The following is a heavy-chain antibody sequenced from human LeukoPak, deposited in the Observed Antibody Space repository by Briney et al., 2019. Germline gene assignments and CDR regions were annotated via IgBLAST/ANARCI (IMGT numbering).Heavy chain of an antibody. CDR1: GGTFSSYA. Sequence: SVKVSCKASGGTFSSYAISWVRQAPGQGLEWTGRIIPIFGTANYAQKFQGRVTITTDESTSTAYMELSSLRSEDTAVYYCARGNGGSYYFDYWGQGTLVTVSS. V-gene: IGHV1-69*05. CDR2: IIPIFGTA. J-gene: IGHJ4*02. CDR3: ARGNGGSYYFDY. D-gene: IGHD1-26*01.